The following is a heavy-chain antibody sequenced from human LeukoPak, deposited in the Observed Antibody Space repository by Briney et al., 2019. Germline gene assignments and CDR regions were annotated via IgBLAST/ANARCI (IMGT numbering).Heavy chain of an antibody. D-gene: IGHD7-27*01. Sequence: GGSLRLSCAASGFTFSSYAVHWVRQAPGKGLEWVAVISYDGSSKYYAESVKGRVTISRDNPENTLYLQINSLRAEDTALYYCARGLGLGTFDYWGQGILVTVSS. CDR2: ISYDGSSK. V-gene: IGHV3-30-3*01. CDR1: GFTFSSYA. J-gene: IGHJ4*02. CDR3: ARGLGLGTFDY.